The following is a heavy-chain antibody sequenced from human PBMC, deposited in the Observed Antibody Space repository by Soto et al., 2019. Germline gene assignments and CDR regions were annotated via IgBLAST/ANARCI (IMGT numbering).Heavy chain of an antibody. D-gene: IGHD3-10*01. CDR1: GFPFTGYA. J-gene: IGHJ4*02. CDR3: ANSRVIMFRGLISIPNY. Sequence: EVQLLESGGGLVQPGGSLRLSCAASGFPFTGYAMSWVRQAPGKGLEWVSAISGHGDATFYADSVKGRFTISRDNSKNTLYLHMNSLRAEDTALYYFANSRVIMFRGLISIPNYWGQGTLVTVSS. V-gene: IGHV3-23*01. CDR2: ISGHGDAT.